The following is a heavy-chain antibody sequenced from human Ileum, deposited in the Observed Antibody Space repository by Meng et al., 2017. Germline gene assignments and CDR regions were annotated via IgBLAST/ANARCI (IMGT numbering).Heavy chain of an antibody. CDR2: INHGGNT. CDR1: GGSLIDYY. V-gene: IGHV4-34*01. D-gene: IGHD3-22*01. Sequence: QWQIQHVGEGLLKPSGTLPLTWAVYGGSLIDYYWSWIRQTPGKGLDWIGEINHGGNTNYNPSLKSRVTISIDTSRDQFSLKLTSVTAADTAVYYCARVELRGDTRDSCGLDHWGQGTLVTVSS. J-gene: IGHJ4*02. CDR3: ARVELRGDTRDSCGLDH.